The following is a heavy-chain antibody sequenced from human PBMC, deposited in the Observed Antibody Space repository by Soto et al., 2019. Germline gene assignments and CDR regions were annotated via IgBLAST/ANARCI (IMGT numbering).Heavy chain of an antibody. J-gene: IGHJ2*01. D-gene: IGHD3-3*01. CDR1: GFTFSSYA. V-gene: IGHV3-30-3*01. CDR3: ARTGTPFGVVIMPLTNWYFDL. Sequence: QVQLVESGGGVVQPGRSLRLSCAASGFTFSSYAMHWVRQAPGKGLEWVAVISYDGSNKYYADSVKGRFTISRDNSKNTLYLQMNSLRAEDTAVYYCARTGTPFGVVIMPLTNWYFDLWGRGTLVTVSS. CDR2: ISYDGSNK.